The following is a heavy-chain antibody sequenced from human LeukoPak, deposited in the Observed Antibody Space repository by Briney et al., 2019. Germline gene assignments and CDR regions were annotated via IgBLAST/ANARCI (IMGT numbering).Heavy chain of an antibody. Sequence: PGGSLRLSCAASGFTFSSYGMHWVRQAPGKGLEWVAVISYDGSNKYYADSVKGRFTISRDNSKNTPYLQMNSLRAEDTAVYYCAKGNRDYWGQGTLVTVSS. CDR1: GFTFSSYG. V-gene: IGHV3-30*18. D-gene: IGHD2/OR15-2a*01. J-gene: IGHJ4*02. CDR2: ISYDGSNK. CDR3: AKGNRDY.